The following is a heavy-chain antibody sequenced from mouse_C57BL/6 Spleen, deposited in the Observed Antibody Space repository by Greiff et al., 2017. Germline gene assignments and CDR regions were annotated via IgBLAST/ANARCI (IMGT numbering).Heavy chain of an antibody. D-gene: IGHD2-5*01. Sequence: EVHLQQSGPELVKPGASVKISCKASGYTFTDYYMNWVKQSHGKSLEWIGDINPNNGGTSYNQKFKGKDTLTVDKSSSTAYMELRSLTSEDSAVXYCAREAYYSNYVQFAYWGQGTLVTVSA. V-gene: IGHV1-26*01. CDR3: AREAYYSNYVQFAY. CDR1: GYTFTDYY. J-gene: IGHJ3*01. CDR2: INPNNGGT.